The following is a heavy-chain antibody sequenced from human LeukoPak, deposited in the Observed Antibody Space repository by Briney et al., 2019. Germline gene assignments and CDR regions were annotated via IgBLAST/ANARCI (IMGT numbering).Heavy chain of an antibody. CDR1: GYSVSSNSAA. D-gene: IGHD3-10*01. V-gene: IGHV6-1*01. J-gene: IGHJ4*02. Sequence: SQTLSLTCAISGYSVSSNSAAWIWITPSPSRGLVWLGRRYYRSRWFNDYAVSAKSPISINPHTTNNQYYLQLKSETQENTAVYYCARAGDRRSDYPDYWGQGTLVTVSS. CDR2: RYYRSRWFN. CDR3: ARAGDRRSDYPDY.